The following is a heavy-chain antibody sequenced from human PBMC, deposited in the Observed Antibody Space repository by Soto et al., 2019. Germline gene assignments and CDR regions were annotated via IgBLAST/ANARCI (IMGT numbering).Heavy chain of an antibody. D-gene: IGHD6-13*01. CDR1: GGSFSGYY. V-gene: IGHV4-34*01. CDR2: INHSGST. CDR3: ARGFLYSSSWSFYYYYYMDV. J-gene: IGHJ6*03. Sequence: SETLSLTCAVYGGSFSGYYWSWIRQPPGKGLEWIGEINHSGSTNYNPSLKSRVTISVDTSKNQFSLKLSSVTAADTAVYYCARGFLYSSSWSFYYYYYMDVWGKGTTVTVSS.